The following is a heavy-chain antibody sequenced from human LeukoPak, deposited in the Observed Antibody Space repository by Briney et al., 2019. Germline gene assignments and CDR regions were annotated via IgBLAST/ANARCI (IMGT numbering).Heavy chain of an antibody. CDR1: GFTFSRYE. V-gene: IGHV3-48*03. CDR2: ISSSAGTI. Sequence: GGSLRLCCAAAGFTFSRYEMNWVRQAPGKGLEWVSYISSSAGTIYYADSVKGRFTISRDNSKNTLYLQMNSLRAEDTAVYYCARDPGVRGVSDAFDIWGQGTKVAVSS. CDR3: ARDPGVRGVSDAFDI. J-gene: IGHJ3*02. D-gene: IGHD3-10*01.